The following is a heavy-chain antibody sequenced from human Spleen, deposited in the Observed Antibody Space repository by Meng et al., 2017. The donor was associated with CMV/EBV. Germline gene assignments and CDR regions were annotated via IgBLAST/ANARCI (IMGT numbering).Heavy chain of an antibody. Sequence: GGSLRLSCTASGFTFASYSMNWVRQAPGKGLEWVSSISSHSGLYIYYADSLQGRFIISRDNAANSLYLQMNSLTAEDTAVYYCARSAPSVDFWSGFYHNWFDPWGPGTLVTVSS. CDR2: ISSHSGLYI. CDR1: GFTFASYS. V-gene: IGHV3-21*04. CDR3: ARSAPSVDFWSGFYHNWFDP. D-gene: IGHD3-3*01. J-gene: IGHJ5*02.